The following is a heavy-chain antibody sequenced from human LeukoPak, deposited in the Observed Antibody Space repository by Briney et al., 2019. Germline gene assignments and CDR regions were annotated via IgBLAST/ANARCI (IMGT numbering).Heavy chain of an antibody. J-gene: IGHJ4*02. V-gene: IGHV1-18*01. D-gene: IGHD4-11*01. CDR2: ISAYNGNT. CDR1: GYTFTGYG. CDR3: ARAPRLQPFDY. Sequence: ASVKVSCKASGYTFTGYGISWVRQAPGQGLEWMGWISAYNGNTNYAQKLQGRVTMTTDTSTSTAYMELRSLRSDNTAVYYCARAPRLQPFDYWGQGTLVTVSS.